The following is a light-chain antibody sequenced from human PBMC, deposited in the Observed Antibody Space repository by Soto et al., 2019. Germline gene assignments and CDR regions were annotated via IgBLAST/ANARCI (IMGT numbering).Light chain of an antibody. J-gene: IGLJ1*01. CDR3: ASWDGSLIGHV. CDR2: TDS. V-gene: IGLV1-44*01. Sequence: QSVLTQPPSASGTPGQRVTISCSGSSSNIGSNAVNWYQHLPGTAPKLLIFTDSQRPSGVPDRFSGSRSGTSASLAISGLQSEDAADYYCASWDGSLIGHVFGTGTKVTVL. CDR1: SSNIGSNA.